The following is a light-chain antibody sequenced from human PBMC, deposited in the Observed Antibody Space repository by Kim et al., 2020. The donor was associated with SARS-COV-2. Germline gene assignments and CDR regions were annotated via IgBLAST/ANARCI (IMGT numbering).Light chain of an antibody. V-gene: IGLV2-14*03. CDR2: DVT. J-gene: IGLJ2*01. Sequence: QSITISCTGTSSDVGDYNSVYWYQRHPGEAPKLVIYDVTNRPSGVSPRFSGSKSGNTASLTISGLQAEDEADYYCSSYSTSSTLLFGGGTKLTVL. CDR3: SSYSTSSTLL. CDR1: SSDVGDYNS.